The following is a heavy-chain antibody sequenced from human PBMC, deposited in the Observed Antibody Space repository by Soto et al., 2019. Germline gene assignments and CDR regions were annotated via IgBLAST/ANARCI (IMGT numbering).Heavy chain of an antibody. J-gene: IGHJ5*02. D-gene: IGHD1-26*01. Sequence: ASLKVSCKASGYTFTSYGISWVRQAPGQGLEWMGWISAYNGNTNYAQKLQGRVTMTTDTSTSTAYMELRSLRSDDTAVYYCARARVGATVDDPWGQGTLVTVSS. V-gene: IGHV1-18*01. CDR1: GYTFTSYG. CDR3: ARARVGATVDDP. CDR2: ISAYNGNT.